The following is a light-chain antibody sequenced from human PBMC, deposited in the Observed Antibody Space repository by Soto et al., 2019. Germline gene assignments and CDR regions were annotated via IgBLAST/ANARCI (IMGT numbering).Light chain of an antibody. Sequence: ENVLTQSPGTLSLSPGERATLSCRASHSVSKNYLGWFQQKPGQTPRLLIHDVSSRAAGIPDRFSGSGSGTDFTLTISRLEPEDFAVYYCQQYADSPLTFGGGTRVEI. J-gene: IGKJ4*01. V-gene: IGKV3-20*01. CDR3: QQYADSPLT. CDR2: DVS. CDR1: HSVSKNY.